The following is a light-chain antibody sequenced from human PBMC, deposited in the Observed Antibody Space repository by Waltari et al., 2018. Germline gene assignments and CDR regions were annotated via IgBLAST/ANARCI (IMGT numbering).Light chain of an antibody. CDR3: QQYNDWPLT. CDR2: DAS. CDR1: QTVSSN. V-gene: IGKV3-15*01. J-gene: IGKJ4*01. Sequence: IVMTQSPATLSVSPGERATLSCRASQTVSSNLAWYLQKPGHAPSLLIYDASTRATGIPARFSGSGSGTEFALTISNLQSEDFAVYYCQQYNDWPLTFGGGTTVEIK.